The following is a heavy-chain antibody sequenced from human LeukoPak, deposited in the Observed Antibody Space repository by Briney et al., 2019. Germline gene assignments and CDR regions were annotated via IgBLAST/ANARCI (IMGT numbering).Heavy chain of an antibody. V-gene: IGHV4-39*07. J-gene: IGHJ4*02. D-gene: IGHD3-10*01. CDR3: ARRNRLLWFGELRF. CDR1: GGPISSNSYY. CDR2: IYYSGST. Sequence: SETLSLTCAVSGGPISSNSYYWGWIRQPPGKGLEWIGSIYYSGSTNYNPSLKSRVAISVDTSKNQFSLKLSSVTAADTAVYYCARRNRLLWFGELRFWGQGTLVTVSS.